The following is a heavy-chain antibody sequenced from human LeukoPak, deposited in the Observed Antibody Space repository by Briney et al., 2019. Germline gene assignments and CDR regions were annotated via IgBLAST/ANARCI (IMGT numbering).Heavy chain of an antibody. CDR2: ISYDGSNK. V-gene: IGHV3-30*14. Sequence: PGRSLRLSCAASGFTFSSYAMHWVRQAPGKGLEWVAVISYDGSNKYYADSVKGRFTISRDSSKNTLYLQMNSLRAEDTAVYYCASPGYCSGSSCYSGYFQHWGQGTLVTVSS. J-gene: IGHJ1*01. CDR1: GFTFSSYA. D-gene: IGHD2-15*01. CDR3: ASPGYCSGSSCYSGYFQH.